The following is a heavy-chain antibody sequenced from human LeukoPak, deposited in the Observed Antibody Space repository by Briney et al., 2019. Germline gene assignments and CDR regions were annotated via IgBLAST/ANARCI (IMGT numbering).Heavy chain of an antibody. CDR1: GGSFSGYY. D-gene: IGHD6-19*01. V-gene: IGHV4-34*01. CDR3: ARPNQWLVHDAFDI. CDR2: INHSGRT. J-gene: IGHJ3*02. Sequence: PSETLSLTCAVYGGSFSGYYWSWIRQSPDKGLEWIGEINHSGRTNYNPSLKSRVTISVDTSKNQFSLKLSSVTAADTAVYYCARPNQWLVHDAFDIWGQGTMVTVSS.